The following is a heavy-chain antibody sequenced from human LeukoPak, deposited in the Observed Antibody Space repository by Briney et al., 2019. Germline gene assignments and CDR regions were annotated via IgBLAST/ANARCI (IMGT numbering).Heavy chain of an antibody. CDR1: GFTFSSYS. CDR3: ARAYRDAFDI. V-gene: IGHV3-21*01. J-gene: IGHJ3*02. CDR2: ISHSSSYI. Sequence: GGSLRLSCAASGFTFSSYSMHWVRQAPGKGREWVSSISHSSSYIYYADSVKGRFTISRDNAKNSLYLQMNSLRAEDTAVYYCARAYRDAFDIWGQETMVTVSS.